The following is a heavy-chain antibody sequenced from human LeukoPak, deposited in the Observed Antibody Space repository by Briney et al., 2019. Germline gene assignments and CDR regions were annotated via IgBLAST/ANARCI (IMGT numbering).Heavy chain of an antibody. J-gene: IGHJ4*02. Sequence: ASVKVSCKASGYTFTSYYMHWVRQAPGQGLEWMGWISAYNGNTNYAQKLQGRVTMTTDTSTSTACMELRSLRSDDTAVYYCARVMYYYDSSGLFDYWGQGTLVTVSS. CDR1: GYTFTSYY. CDR2: ISAYNGNT. CDR3: ARVMYYYDSSGLFDY. D-gene: IGHD3-22*01. V-gene: IGHV1-18*04.